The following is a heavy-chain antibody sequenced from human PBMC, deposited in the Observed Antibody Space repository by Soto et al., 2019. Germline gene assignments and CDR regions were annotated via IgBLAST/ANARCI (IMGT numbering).Heavy chain of an antibody. Sequence: QVQLQESGPGLVKPSETLSLTCAVSGDSISSYYCMWIRQPPGKGLESTGDLYYGRSANYNPSLKIPVTLPEDTPTTPCSPTLRSRPAAYTAVYYFALRRMVVVAEFWVQGTLVTFSA. CDR3: ALRRMVVVAEF. CDR2: LYYGRSA. D-gene: IGHD3-22*01. V-gene: IGHV4-59*12. J-gene: IGHJ4*02. CDR1: GDSISSYY.